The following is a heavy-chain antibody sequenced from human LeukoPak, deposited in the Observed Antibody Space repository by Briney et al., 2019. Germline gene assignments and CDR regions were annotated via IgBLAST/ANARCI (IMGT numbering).Heavy chain of an antibody. CDR3: ATYYDSSGTGHDAFDI. CDR1: GGSISTSNYY. V-gene: IGHV4-39*01. D-gene: IGHD3-22*01. Sequence: SETLSLTCTVSGGSISTSNYYWGWIRQPPGKGLEWIGSIYYSGSTYYNPSLKSRVTISVDTSKNQFSLKLSSVTAADTAVYYCATYYDSSGTGHDAFDIWGQGTMVTVSS. CDR2: IYYSGST. J-gene: IGHJ3*02.